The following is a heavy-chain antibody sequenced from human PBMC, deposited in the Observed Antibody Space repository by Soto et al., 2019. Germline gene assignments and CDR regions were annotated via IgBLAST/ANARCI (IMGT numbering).Heavy chain of an antibody. J-gene: IGHJ5*02. Sequence: GGSLRLSCAASGFTFSSYGMHWVRQAPGKGLEWVSVICSSGSNKYYADSVKGRSTISRDNAKNSLYLQMNSLRAEDTAVYYWARAMGRIAVAGTGWFDPWGQGTLVTVSS. CDR2: ICSSGSNK. CDR1: GFTFSSYG. V-gene: IGHV3-33*01. CDR3: ARAMGRIAVAGTGWFDP. D-gene: IGHD6-19*01.